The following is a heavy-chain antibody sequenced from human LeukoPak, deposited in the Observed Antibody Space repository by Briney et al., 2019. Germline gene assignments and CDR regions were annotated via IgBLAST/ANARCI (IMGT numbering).Heavy chain of an antibody. V-gene: IGHV4-34*01. D-gene: IGHD5-12*01. Sequence: SETLSLTCAVYGGSFSGYYWSWIRQPPGKGLEWIGEINHSGSTNYNPSLKSRVTMSVDTSKNQFSLKVRSVTAADTAVYYCARGYENYLDYWGQGTLVTVSS. CDR3: ARGYENYLDY. CDR2: INHSGST. J-gene: IGHJ4*02. CDR1: GGSFSGYY.